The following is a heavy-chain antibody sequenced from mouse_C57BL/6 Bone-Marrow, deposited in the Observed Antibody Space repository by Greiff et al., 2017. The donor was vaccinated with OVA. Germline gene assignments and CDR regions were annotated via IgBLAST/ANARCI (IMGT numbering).Heavy chain of an antibody. D-gene: IGHD2-2*01. J-gene: IGHJ3*01. Sequence: EVKLVESGGDLVKPGGSLKLSCAASGFTFSSYGMSWVRHTPDKRLEWVATISSGGSYTYYPDSVKGRFTISRDNAKNNLYLQMSSLKSEDTAMYYCARDGYGAWFAYWGQGTLVTVSA. CDR2: ISSGGSYT. CDR1: GFTFSSYG. V-gene: IGHV5-6*01. CDR3: ARDGYGAWFAY.